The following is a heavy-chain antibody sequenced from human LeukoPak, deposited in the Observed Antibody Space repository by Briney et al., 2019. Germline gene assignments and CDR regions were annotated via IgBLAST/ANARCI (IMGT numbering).Heavy chain of an antibody. J-gene: IGHJ4*02. CDR1: GFTFSSYE. Sequence: PGGSLRLSCAASGFTFSSYEMNWVRQAPGKGLGWVSYISSSGSTIYYADSVNGRFTISRDNAKNSLYLQMNSLRDEDTAVYYCAREGSGSYYPYPYYWGQGTLVTVSS. D-gene: IGHD3-10*01. CDR2: ISSSGSTI. CDR3: AREGSGSYYPYPYY. V-gene: IGHV3-48*03.